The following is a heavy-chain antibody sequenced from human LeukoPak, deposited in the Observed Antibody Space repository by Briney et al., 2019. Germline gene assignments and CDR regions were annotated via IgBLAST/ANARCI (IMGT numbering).Heavy chain of an antibody. CDR1: GFTFSSYS. J-gene: IGHJ3*02. CDR3: ARDMVRGKAFDI. Sequence: PGGSLRLSCAASGFTFSSYSMNWVRQAPGKGLEWVSSISSSSSYIYYADSVKGRFTISRDNAKNSLYLQMNSLRAEDTAVYYCARDMVRGKAFDIWGQGTMVTVSS. V-gene: IGHV3-21*01. D-gene: IGHD3-10*01. CDR2: ISSSSSYI.